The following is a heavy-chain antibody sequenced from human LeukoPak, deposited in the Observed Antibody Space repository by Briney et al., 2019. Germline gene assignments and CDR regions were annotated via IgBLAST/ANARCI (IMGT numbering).Heavy chain of an antibody. J-gene: IGHJ4*02. Sequence: SQTLSLTCTVSGGSISSGSYYWSWIRQPAGKGLEWIGRIYTSGSTNYNPSLKSRVTISVDTSKNQFSLKLSSVTAADTAVYYCARVLRYTVSAIAFDYWGQGTLVTVSS. CDR3: ARVLRYTVSAIAFDY. CDR1: GGSISSGSYY. D-gene: IGHD2-2*02. CDR2: IYTSGST. V-gene: IGHV4-61*02.